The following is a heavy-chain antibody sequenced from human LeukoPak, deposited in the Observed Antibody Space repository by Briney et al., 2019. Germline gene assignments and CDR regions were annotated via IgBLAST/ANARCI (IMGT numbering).Heavy chain of an antibody. Sequence: GASVKVSCKASGGTFSSYAISWVRQAPGQGLEWMGRIIPILSIANYAQKFQGRVTMTRNTSISTAYMELSSLRSEDTAVYYCARGYKPGYSSGWSIFDYWGQGTLVTVSS. J-gene: IGHJ4*02. D-gene: IGHD6-19*01. CDR2: IIPILSIA. V-gene: IGHV1-69*04. CDR1: GGTFSSYA. CDR3: ARGYKPGYSSGWSIFDY.